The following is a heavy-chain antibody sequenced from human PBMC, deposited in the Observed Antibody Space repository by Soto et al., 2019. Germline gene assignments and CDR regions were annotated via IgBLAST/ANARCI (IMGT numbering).Heavy chain of an antibody. CDR3: AKEGLYKTLDY. D-gene: IGHD1-1*01. Sequence: QVPLVESGGGVVQPGRSLRLSCAASGFTFKSYGMHWFRQAPGKGLEWVAVISYDGNNKYYADSVKGRFTISRDIPKNTLYLQLNSLRAEDTAVYYCAKEGLYKTLDYWGQGTLVTVSS. CDR1: GFTFKSYG. CDR2: ISYDGNNK. J-gene: IGHJ4*02. V-gene: IGHV3-30*18.